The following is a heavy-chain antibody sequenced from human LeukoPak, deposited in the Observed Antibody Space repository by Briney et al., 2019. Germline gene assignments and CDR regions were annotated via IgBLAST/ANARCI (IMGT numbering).Heavy chain of an antibody. V-gene: IGHV1-69*05. CDR2: IIPIFGTA. CDR1: GGTFSSYA. J-gene: IGHJ5*02. Sequence: ASVKVSCKASGGTFSSYAISRVRQAPGQGLEWMGGIIPIFGTANHAQKFQGRVTITTDESTSTAYMELSSLRSEDTAVYYCARDHRFAARETLPVWFDPWGQGTLVTVSS. D-gene: IGHD3-3*01. CDR3: ARDHRFAARETLPVWFDP.